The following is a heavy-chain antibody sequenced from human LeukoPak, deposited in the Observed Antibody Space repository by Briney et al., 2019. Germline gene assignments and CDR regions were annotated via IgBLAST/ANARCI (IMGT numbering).Heavy chain of an antibody. CDR2: VTPSDGHT. J-gene: IGHJ3*02. CDR1: GYSFTSYY. Sequence: EASVKVSCKASGYSFTSYYLHWVRLAPGQGLEWMGIVTPSDGHTMYAQKFQGRLTMTRDTSTNTVYMEMSSLKSGDTAVYYCARDSSGYFRAFDIWGQGTMVTVSS. V-gene: IGHV1-46*01. D-gene: IGHD3-22*01. CDR3: ARDSSGYFRAFDI.